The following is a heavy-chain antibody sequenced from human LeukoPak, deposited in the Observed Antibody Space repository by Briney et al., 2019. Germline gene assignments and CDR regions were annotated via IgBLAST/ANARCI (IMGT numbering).Heavy chain of an antibody. V-gene: IGHV3-48*02. D-gene: IGHD3-22*01. CDR2: ISSSSSII. J-gene: IGHJ6*02. CDR3: ARDPYDSSGYYYYYYGMDV. CDR1: GFTFSSCS. Sequence: GGSLRLSCAASGFTFSSCSMNWVRQAPGKGLEWVSYISSSSSIIYYADSVKGRFTISRDNAKNSLYLQMNSLRDEDTAVYYCARDPYDSSGYYYYYYGMDVWGQGTTVTVSS.